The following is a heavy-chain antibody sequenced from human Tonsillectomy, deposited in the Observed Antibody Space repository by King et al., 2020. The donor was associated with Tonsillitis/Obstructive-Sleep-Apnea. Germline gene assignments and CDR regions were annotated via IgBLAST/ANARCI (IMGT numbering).Heavy chain of an antibody. Sequence: QLVQSGAEVKKPGSSVKVSCKASGDTFSTYAISWVRQAPGQGLEWMGRIIPIVDSANYAQKFQGRVTITADKSTTTAYMELSSLRSGDTAVYYCATPLEVRTYYHYYRDVWGNGTTVTVS. V-gene: IGHV1-69*06. CDR3: ATPLEVRTYYHYYRDV. CDR2: IIPIVDSA. CDR1: GDTFSTYA. J-gene: IGHJ6*03. D-gene: IGHD3-10*01.